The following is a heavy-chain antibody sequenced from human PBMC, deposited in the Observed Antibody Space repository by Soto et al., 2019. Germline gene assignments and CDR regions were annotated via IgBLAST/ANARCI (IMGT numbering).Heavy chain of an antibody. Sequence: SETLSLTCTVSGGSINSSNYYWSWIRQSPGEGLEWIGHIYSSGSAYYNPSLMSRVSMSIDTSKNQFSLNLNSVTVADTAVYFWARELRGYSYGPGEVYWGRGTLVTVSS. CDR2: IYSSGSA. CDR1: GGSINSSNYY. J-gene: IGHJ4*02. D-gene: IGHD5-18*01. CDR3: ARELRGYSYGPGEVY. V-gene: IGHV4-30-4*01.